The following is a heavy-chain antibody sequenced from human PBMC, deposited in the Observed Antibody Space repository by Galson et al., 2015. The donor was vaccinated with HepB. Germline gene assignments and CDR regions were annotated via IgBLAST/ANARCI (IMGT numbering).Heavy chain of an antibody. J-gene: IGHJ4*02. CDR1: GFTVSNNY. D-gene: IGHD2-21*01. Sequence: SLRLSCAASGFTVSNNYMSWLRQAQGKGLEWVSDIYSGGYTYYADSVKGRFTISSDNSENTLYLQMNSLSVEETAVYYCARKNDWSYDYWGQGTLVTVSS. V-gene: IGHV3-66*01. CDR3: ARKNDWSYDY. CDR2: IYSGGYT.